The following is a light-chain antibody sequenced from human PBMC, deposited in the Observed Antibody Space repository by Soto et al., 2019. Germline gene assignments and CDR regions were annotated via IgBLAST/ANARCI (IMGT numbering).Light chain of an antibody. CDR2: DAS. CDR3: QQYDSSPRT. CDR1: QTVSSNY. V-gene: IGKV3-20*01. Sequence: EIVLTQSPGSLSLSPGDRATLSCRASQTVSSNYLAWCQQRPGQAPRLLIYDASRRATGIPDRFSGSGSGTDFTLTISRLEPEDFAVYWCQQYDSSPRTFGQGTKVDIK. J-gene: IGKJ1*01.